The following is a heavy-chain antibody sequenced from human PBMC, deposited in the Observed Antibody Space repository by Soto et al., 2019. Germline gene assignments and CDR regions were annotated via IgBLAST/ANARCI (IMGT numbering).Heavy chain of an antibody. D-gene: IGHD2-21*02. Sequence: VASVKVSCKASGYPFTSHAMQWVRQAPGQSLEWMGWINTGNGNTKYSQKFQGRVTITRDTSASTAYMELSSLKSEDTAVYYCARWAYCSGDCQFDYWGQGTLVTVSS. J-gene: IGHJ4*02. CDR3: ARWAYCSGDCQFDY. CDR2: INTGNGNT. CDR1: GYPFTSHA. V-gene: IGHV1-3*04.